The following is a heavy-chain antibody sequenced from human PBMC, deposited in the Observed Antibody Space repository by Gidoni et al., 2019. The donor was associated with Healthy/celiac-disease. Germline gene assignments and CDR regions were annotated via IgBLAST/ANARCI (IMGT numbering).Heavy chain of an antibody. D-gene: IGHD3-22*01. J-gene: IGHJ5*02. CDR3: ARENYYDSSGYHKNWFDP. V-gene: IGHV1-3*01. Sequence: VRQAPGQRLEWMGWINAGNGNTKYSQKFQGRVTITRDTSASTAYMELSILRSEDTAVYYCARENYYDSSGYHKNWFDPWGQGTLVTVSS. CDR2: INAGNGNT.